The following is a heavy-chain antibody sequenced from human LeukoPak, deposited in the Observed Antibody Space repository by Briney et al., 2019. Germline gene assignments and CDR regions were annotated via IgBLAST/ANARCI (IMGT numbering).Heavy chain of an antibody. D-gene: IGHD2-2*01. Sequence: GGSLRLSCAVSGFTLSSYSMNWVRQAPGKGLEWVSAISGSGGTTHYADSVKGRFTISRDRSKNTLYLQMHSLRAEDTAVYYCAKDAFCTSTNCYASYFDYWGQGTLVTVSS. CDR2: ISGSGGTT. CDR1: GFTLSSYS. V-gene: IGHV3-23*01. CDR3: AKDAFCTSTNCYASYFDY. J-gene: IGHJ4*02.